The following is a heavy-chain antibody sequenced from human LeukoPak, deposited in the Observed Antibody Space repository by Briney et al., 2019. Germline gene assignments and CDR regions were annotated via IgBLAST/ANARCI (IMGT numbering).Heavy chain of an antibody. CDR3: AKVDYSKSPTDY. J-gene: IGHJ4*02. Sequence: GGSLRLSCAASGFTFSSYGMHWVRQAPGKWLEWVAFIRYDGSNNYYTDSVKGRFTISRDNSKNTLYLQMNSLRAEDTAVYYFAKVDYSKSPTDYWGQGTLVTVSS. CDR1: GFTFSSYG. CDR2: IRYDGSNN. V-gene: IGHV3-30*02. D-gene: IGHD4-11*01.